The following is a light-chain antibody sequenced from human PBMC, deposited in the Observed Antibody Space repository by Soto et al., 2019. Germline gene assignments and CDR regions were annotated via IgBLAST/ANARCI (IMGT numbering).Light chain of an antibody. J-gene: IGLJ3*02. CDR3: SSYTSSRTRV. CDR1: SSDVGAYNY. Sequence: QSALTQPASVSGSPGQSITISCTGTSSDVGAYNYVAWYQHHPGKAPKLMIYDVSNRPSGVSNRFSASKSANTASLTISGLQAEDEADYCCSSYTSSRTRVFGGGTQLTVL. V-gene: IGLV2-14*03. CDR2: DVS.